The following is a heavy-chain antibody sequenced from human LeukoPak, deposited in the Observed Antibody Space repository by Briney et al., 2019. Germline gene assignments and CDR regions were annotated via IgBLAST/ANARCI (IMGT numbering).Heavy chain of an antibody. Sequence: ASVKVSCKASGYTFTSYYMHWVRQAPGQGLEWMGIINPSGGSTSYAQKFQGRVTMTRDTSTSTVYMELSSLRSEDTAVYYSARVWLGGSQNHYNWFDPWGQGTLVTVSS. J-gene: IGHJ5*02. V-gene: IGHV1-46*01. CDR2: INPSGGST. CDR3: ARVWLGGSQNHYNWFDP. CDR1: GYTFTSYY. D-gene: IGHD1-26*01.